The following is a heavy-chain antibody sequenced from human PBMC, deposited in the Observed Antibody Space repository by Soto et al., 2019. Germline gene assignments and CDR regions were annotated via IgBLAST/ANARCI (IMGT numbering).Heavy chain of an antibody. CDR2: IYPDDSDT. V-gene: IGHV5-51*01. J-gene: IGHJ6*02. CDR1: GYSFTTYW. CDR3: ESFSGSLHHYFYCAMDV. D-gene: IGHD3-22*01. Sequence: PGESLKISCQGSGYSFTTYWLGWVRQMPGKGREWMGIIYPDDSDTRYSQSSQGLVTISADRSISTAYLQWSSLRASDTAMYYCESFSGSLHHYFYCAMDVCGQGTTVTVSS.